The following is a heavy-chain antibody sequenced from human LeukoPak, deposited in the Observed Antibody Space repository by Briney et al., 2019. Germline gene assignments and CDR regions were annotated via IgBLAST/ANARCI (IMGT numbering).Heavy chain of an antibody. D-gene: IGHD3-9*01. CDR2: IKQDGSEK. CDR1: GFTFSSYW. Sequence: GGSLRLSCAASGFTFSSYWMSWVRQAPGKGLEWVANIKQDGSEKYYVDSVKGRFTISRDNAKNSLYLQMNSLRAEDTAVYYCARRLRYFDWLQYGAFDIWGQGTMVTVSS. CDR3: ARRLRYFDWLQYGAFDI. J-gene: IGHJ3*02. V-gene: IGHV3-7*01.